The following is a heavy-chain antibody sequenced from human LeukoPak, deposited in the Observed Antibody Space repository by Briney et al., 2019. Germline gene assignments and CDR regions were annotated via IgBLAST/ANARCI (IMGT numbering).Heavy chain of an antibody. CDR1: GGSISSYY. CDR3: ARGGEEYYDILTGYTRFDY. Sequence: SETLSLTCTVSGGSISSYYWSWIRQPPGKGLEWIGEINHSGSTNYNPSLKSRVTISVDTSKNQFSLKLSSVTAADTAVYYCARGGEEYYDILTGYTRFDYWGQGTLVTVSS. J-gene: IGHJ4*02. D-gene: IGHD3-9*01. CDR2: INHSGST. V-gene: IGHV4-34*01.